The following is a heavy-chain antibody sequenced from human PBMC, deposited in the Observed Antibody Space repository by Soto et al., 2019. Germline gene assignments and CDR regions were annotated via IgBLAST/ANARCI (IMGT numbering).Heavy chain of an antibody. CDR3: ARVQGPSGYYAFDH. D-gene: IGHD3-22*01. Sequence: PGXSLRLSCVGSGFTFSSYWIHWVHQAPGKGLVWVSHINSDGSSITYADSVKGRFTMSRDNAKNTLYLQMNSLRAEDTAVYYCARVQGPSGYYAFDHWGQGALVTVSS. CDR2: INSDGSSI. CDR1: GFTFSSYW. V-gene: IGHV3-74*01. J-gene: IGHJ4*02.